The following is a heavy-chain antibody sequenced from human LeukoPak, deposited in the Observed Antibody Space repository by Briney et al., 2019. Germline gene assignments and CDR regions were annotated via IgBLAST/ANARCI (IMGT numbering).Heavy chain of an antibody. V-gene: IGHV4-61*08. J-gene: IGHJ4*02. CDR1: GGSISSGGYY. Sequence: SETLSLTCTVSGGSISSGGYYWSWIRQPPGKGLEWIGYIYYSGSTNYNPSLKSRVTISVDTSKNQFSLKLSSVTAADTAVYYCARVGARFDSSGYYYVPYYFDYWGQGTLVTVSS. CDR2: IYYSGST. CDR3: ARVGARFDSSGYYYVPYYFDY. D-gene: IGHD3-22*01.